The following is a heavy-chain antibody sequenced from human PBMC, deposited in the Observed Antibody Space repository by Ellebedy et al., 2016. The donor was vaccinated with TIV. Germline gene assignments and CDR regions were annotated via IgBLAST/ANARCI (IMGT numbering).Heavy chain of an antibody. Sequence: MPSETLSLTCTVSGDSIDTSTYYWGWIRPPPGKGLEWIGSFYYGGSAYYNPSLKSRVTMSLDTSKSQVSLKLSSVTAADTAIFYCARHSTVTTIGTWGQGALVTVSS. CDR3: ARHSTVTTIGT. CDR1: GDSIDTSTYY. J-gene: IGHJ5*02. D-gene: IGHD4-17*01. CDR2: FYYGGSA. V-gene: IGHV4-39*01.